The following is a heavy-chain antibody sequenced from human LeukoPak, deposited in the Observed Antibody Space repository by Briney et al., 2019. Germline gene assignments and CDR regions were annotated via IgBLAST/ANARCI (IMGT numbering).Heavy chain of an antibody. D-gene: IGHD3-3*01. V-gene: IGHV4-31*03. J-gene: IGHJ4*02. CDR2: IYYSGST. CDR1: GGSISSGGYY. Sequence: PSQTLSLTCTVSGGSISSGGYYWSWIRQRPGKGLEWIGYIYYSGSTYYKTSLKSRVTISVDTSKNQFSLKLSSVTAADTAVYYCARGNYDFWSGTTNYYFDYWGQGTLVTVSS. CDR3: ARGNYDFWSGTTNYYFDY.